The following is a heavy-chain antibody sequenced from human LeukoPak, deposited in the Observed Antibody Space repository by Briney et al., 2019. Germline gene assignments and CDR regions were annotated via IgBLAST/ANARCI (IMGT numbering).Heavy chain of an antibody. V-gene: IGHV3-53*01. CDR1: GGSISSSNW. J-gene: IGHJ4*02. Sequence: GTLSLTCAVSGGSISSSNWWSWVRQAPGKGLEWVSVIYSGGSTYYADSVKGRFTISRDNSKNTLYLQMNSLRAEDTAVYYCARGPSQWLVHLVYWGQGTLVTVSS. D-gene: IGHD6-19*01. CDR3: ARGPSQWLVHLVY. CDR2: IYSGGST.